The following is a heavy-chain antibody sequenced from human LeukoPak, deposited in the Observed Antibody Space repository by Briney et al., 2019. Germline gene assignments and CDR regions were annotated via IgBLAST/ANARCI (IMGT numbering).Heavy chain of an antibody. V-gene: IGHV3-49*04. D-gene: IGHD3-16*01. J-gene: IGHJ4*02. CDR1: GFTFGDFA. CDR3: TVGAHDY. CDR2: IRNKSSAGTT. Sequence: GGSLRLSCTASGFTFGDFAMNWVRQAPGKGLEWVGFIRNKSSAGTTDYAASVKGRFTISRDDSKPIAYLQMNSLQTEDTAVYYCTVGAHDYWGQGTLVTVSS.